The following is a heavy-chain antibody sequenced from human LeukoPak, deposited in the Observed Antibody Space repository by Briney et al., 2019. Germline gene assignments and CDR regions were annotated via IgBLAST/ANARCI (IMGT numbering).Heavy chain of an antibody. J-gene: IGHJ6*02. CDR2: ISSSGSTI. CDR1: GFTFSDYY. CDR3: ARERRGMDV. Sequence: GGSLTLSCAASGFTFSDYYISWIRQTPGKGLEWVSYISSSGSTISYTDSVKGRFTISRDNAKNSLYLQMNSLRAEDTAVCYCARERRGMDVWGQGTTVTVSS. V-gene: IGHV3-11*01.